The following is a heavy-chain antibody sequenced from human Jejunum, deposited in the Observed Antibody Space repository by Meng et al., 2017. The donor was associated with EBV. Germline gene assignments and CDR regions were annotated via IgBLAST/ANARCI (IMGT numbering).Heavy chain of an antibody. CDR3: VRYGSGYFPALWY. CDR2: IYHSGST. CDR1: GDSISSSNW. J-gene: IGHJ4*02. V-gene: IGHV4-4*02. Sequence: QVQLQGPGPGLVNPSGTLSLTCAGSGDSISSSNWWSWVRQPPGKGLEWIGEIYHSGSTNYNPSLKSRVTISVDKSKNQFSLKLSSVTAADTAVYYCVRYGSGYFPALWYWGQGTLVTVSS. D-gene: IGHD3-3*01.